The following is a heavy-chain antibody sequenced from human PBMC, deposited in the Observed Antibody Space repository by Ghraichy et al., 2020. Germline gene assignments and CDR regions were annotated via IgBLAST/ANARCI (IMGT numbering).Heavy chain of an antibody. V-gene: IGHV4-61*02. CDR3: ARADPRYCSSTSCYTVFDY. J-gene: IGHJ4*02. Sequence: SETLSLTCTVSGGSISSGSYYWSWIRQPAGKGLEWIGRIYTSGNTNYNPSLKSRVTMSVDTSKNQFSLKLSSVTAADTAVYYCARADPRYCSSTSCYTVFDYWGQGTPVTFSS. CDR2: IYTSGNT. CDR1: GGSISSGSYY. D-gene: IGHD2-2*02.